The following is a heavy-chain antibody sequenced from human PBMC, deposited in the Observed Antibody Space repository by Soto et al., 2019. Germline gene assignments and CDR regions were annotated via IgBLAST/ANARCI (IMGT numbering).Heavy chain of an antibody. CDR1: GGSISSGGYS. D-gene: IGHD1-26*01. J-gene: IGHJ2*01. Sequence: QLQLQESGSGLVKPSQTLSLTCAVSGGSISSGGYSWSWLRQPPGKGLEWIGYIFHSGSTYYNPSLKSRVTISVDGSNNHFSLELSSVTAADTAVYYCAREGGSGSPDLYFNVWGRGTLVTVSS. V-gene: IGHV4-30-2*01. CDR3: AREGGSGSPDLYFNV. CDR2: IFHSGST.